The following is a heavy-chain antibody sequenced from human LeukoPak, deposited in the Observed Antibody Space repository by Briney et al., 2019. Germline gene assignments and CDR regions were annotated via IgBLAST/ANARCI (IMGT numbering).Heavy chain of an antibody. CDR1: GYTFTGYY. V-gene: IGHV1-2*02. J-gene: IGHJ6*03. CDR3: ARGRRGLAAGSYYYYMDV. CDR2: INPNSGGT. Sequence: ASVKVSCKASGYTFTGYYMHWVRQAPGQGLEWMGWINPNSGGTNYAQKFQGRVTMTRDTSISTAYMELSSLRSEDTAVYYCARGRRGLAAGSYYYYMDVRGKGTTVTVSS. D-gene: IGHD6-13*01.